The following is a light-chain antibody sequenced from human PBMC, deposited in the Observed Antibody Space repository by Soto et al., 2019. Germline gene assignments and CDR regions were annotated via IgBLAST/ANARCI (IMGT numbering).Light chain of an antibody. CDR1: QSLLHSNGYNY. CDR2: LGS. J-gene: IGKJ5*01. V-gene: IGKV2-28*01. CDR3: MQALQTRYT. Sequence: DIVMTQSPLSLPVTPGEPASISCRSSQSLLHSNGYNYLDWYLQKPGQSPQLLIYLGSYRASGVPDRFSGSGSGTDFTLKISRVEAEDVGVYYCMQALQTRYTFGQGTRLEIK.